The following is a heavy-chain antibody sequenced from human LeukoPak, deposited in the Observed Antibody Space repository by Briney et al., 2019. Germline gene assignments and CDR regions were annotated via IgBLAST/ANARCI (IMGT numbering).Heavy chain of an antibody. V-gene: IGHV1-69*06. J-gene: IGHJ5*02. D-gene: IGHD3-10*01. CDR3: ARVGSITMVRGVYNWFDP. CDR2: IIPLFGTA. CDR1: GGTFSSYA. Sequence: SVKVSCKAAGGTFSSYAISWVRHAPAQGLEWMGGIIPLFGTANYAQKFQGRVTITADKSTSTASMEQSSLRSEDTAVYYCARVGSITMVRGVYNWFDPWGQGTLVTVSS.